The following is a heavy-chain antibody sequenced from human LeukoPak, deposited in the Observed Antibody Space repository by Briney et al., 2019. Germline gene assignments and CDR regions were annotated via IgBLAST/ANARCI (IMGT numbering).Heavy chain of an antibody. CDR1: GGSFSYYY. CDR3: ASRASKRPLGY. CDR2: INHSGNT. Sequence: SDTLSLTCAFSGGSFSYYYWNWIPQSPGKGLEWIEEINHSGNTEFNPSLESRVTISVDPSKSQFSLKMSSMTAEDSAVYWCASRASKRPLGYWGQGTLVTVSS. V-gene: IGHV4-34*01. D-gene: IGHD3-16*01. J-gene: IGHJ4*02.